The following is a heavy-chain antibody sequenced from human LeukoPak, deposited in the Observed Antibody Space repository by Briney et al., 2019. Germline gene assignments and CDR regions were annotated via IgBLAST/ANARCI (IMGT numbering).Heavy chain of an antibody. D-gene: IGHD4-17*01. Sequence: SETLSLTCTVSGYSISSGYYWGWIRQPPGKGLEWIGSIYHSGSTYYNPSLKSRVTISEDTSKNQFSLKLQSVTAADTAVYYCARDSDHVTRGTTGGAFDIWGQGTMVTVSS. CDR3: ARDSDHVTRGTTGGAFDI. V-gene: IGHV4-38-2*02. J-gene: IGHJ3*02. CDR1: GYSISSGYY. CDR2: IYHSGST.